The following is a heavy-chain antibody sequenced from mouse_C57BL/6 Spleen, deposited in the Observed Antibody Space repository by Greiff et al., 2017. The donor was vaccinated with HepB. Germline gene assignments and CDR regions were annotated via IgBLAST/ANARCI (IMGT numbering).Heavy chain of an antibody. J-gene: IGHJ4*01. CDR3: ARGYYGSSPSMDY. D-gene: IGHD1-1*01. Sequence: DVKLQESGPGLVKPSQSLSLTCSVTGYSITSGYYWNWIRQFPGNKLEWMGYISYDGSNNYNPSLKNRISITRDTSKNQFFLKLNSVTTEDTATYYCARGYYGSSPSMDYWGQGTSVTVSS. V-gene: IGHV3-6*01. CDR2: ISYDGSN. CDR1: GYSITSGYY.